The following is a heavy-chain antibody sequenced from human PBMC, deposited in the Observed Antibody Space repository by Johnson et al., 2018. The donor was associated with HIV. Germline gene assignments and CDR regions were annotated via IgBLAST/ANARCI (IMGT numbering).Heavy chain of an antibody. D-gene: IGHD6-19*01. CDR3: ARKQWLEIPSDALDV. V-gene: IGHV3-30-3*01. Sequence: QVQLVESGGGVVQPGRSLRLSCAASGFIFSSYAMHWVRRAPGKGLEWVAVISNDGSDKYYADSVKGRFTISRDNSKNTLYLQMNSLRAEDTAVYYCARKQWLEIPSDALDVWGQGTMVTVSS. J-gene: IGHJ3*01. CDR1: GFIFSSYA. CDR2: ISNDGSDK.